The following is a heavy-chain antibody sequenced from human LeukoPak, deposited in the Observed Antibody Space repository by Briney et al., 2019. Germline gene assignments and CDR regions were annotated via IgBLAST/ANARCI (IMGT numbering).Heavy chain of an antibody. Sequence: GASVKVSCKASGYTFTSYDINWVRQATGQGLEWMGWMNPNSGNTGYAQKFQGRVTMTRNTSISTAYMELSSLRSEDMAVYYCARAPDYSGSYLDYWGQGTLVTVSS. CDR3: ARAPDYSGSYLDY. J-gene: IGHJ4*02. CDR2: MNPNSGNT. D-gene: IGHD1-26*01. CDR1: GYTFTSYD. V-gene: IGHV1-8*01.